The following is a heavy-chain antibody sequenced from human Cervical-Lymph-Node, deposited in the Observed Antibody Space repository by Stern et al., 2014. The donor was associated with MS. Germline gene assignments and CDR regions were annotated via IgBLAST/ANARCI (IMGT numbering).Heavy chain of an antibody. Sequence: VQLVESGGGVVQPGRSLRLSCAASGFSFSSYGMHWVRQAPGKGLGWVAVISYDGSNQYYADSVKGRLTISRDNSKNTLYLQMDSLRAEDTGVYYCARDRGMIVVVTYSFENWGQGTLVTVSS. V-gene: IGHV3-30*03. CDR3: ARDRGMIVVVTYSFEN. J-gene: IGHJ4*02. CDR2: ISYDGSNQ. D-gene: IGHD3-22*01. CDR1: GFSFSSYG.